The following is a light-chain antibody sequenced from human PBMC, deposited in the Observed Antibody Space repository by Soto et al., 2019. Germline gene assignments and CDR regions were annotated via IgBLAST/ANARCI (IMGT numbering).Light chain of an antibody. CDR1: SSNIGAGYD. CDR2: GNS. CDR3: QSYDSSLSGPV. J-gene: IGLJ2*01. Sequence: QLVLTQPPSVSGAPGQRVTISCTGSSSNIGAGYDVHWYQQLPGTAPKLLIYGNSNRPSGVPDRFSGSKSGTSASLAITGLQAVDEADYYCQSYDSSLSGPVFGGGTKLTVL. V-gene: IGLV1-40*01.